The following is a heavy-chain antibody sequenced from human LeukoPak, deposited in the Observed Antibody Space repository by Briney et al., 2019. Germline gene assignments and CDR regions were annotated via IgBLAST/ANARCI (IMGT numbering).Heavy chain of an antibody. J-gene: IGHJ3*01. CDR2: ISSYNGNT. Sequence: ASVKVSCKTSGYTFTNYGISWVRQDPGQGLEWMGWISSYNGNTHYARELQGRPTVTTDTSTKTAYMELRSLTSDDTAVYYCVRADTAMITPQDAFDVWGQGTMLTVSS. CDR3: VRADTAMITPQDAFDV. CDR1: GYTFTNYG. V-gene: IGHV1-18*01. D-gene: IGHD5-18*01.